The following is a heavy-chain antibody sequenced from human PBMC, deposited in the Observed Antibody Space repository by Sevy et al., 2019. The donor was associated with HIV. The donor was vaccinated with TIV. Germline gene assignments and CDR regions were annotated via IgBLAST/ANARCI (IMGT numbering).Heavy chain of an antibody. CDR2: ISPHNGDI. Sequence: ASVKVSCKISGYTFTSYRITWVRQAPGQGLECMGWISPHNGDINYAQKLQGRVSMITDTSTSTAYMELRNLRSDDTAVYYCARAFCSGGRCYSLAYWGQGTLVTVSS. CDR3: ARAFCSGGRCYSLAY. D-gene: IGHD2-15*01. J-gene: IGHJ4*01. CDR1: GYTFTSYR. V-gene: IGHV1-18*01.